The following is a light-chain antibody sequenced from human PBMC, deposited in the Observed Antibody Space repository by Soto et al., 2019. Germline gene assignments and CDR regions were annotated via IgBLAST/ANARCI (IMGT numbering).Light chain of an antibody. CDR3: TPYTSSSTNNV. CDR2: EVS. V-gene: IGLV2-14*01. J-gene: IGLJ1*01. CDR1: SSDIGGYNY. Sequence: QSALTQPASVSGSPGQSITISCTGTSSDIGGYNYVSWYQQHPGKAPKLMIYEVSNRPSGVSNRFSGSKSGNTASLTISGLQAEDEADYYCTPYTSSSTNNVFGTGTKVTVL.